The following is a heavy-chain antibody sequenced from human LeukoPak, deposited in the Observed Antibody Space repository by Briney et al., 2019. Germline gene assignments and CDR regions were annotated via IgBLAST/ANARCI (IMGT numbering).Heavy chain of an antibody. V-gene: IGHV3-23*01. CDR3: AKATSIAARPNYFDY. Sequence: SGGSLRLSCAASGFTLSSYAMSWVRQAPGKGLEWVSAISGSGGSTYYADSVKGRFTISRDNSKNTLYLQMNSLRAEDTAVYYCAKATSIAARPNYFDYWGQGTLVTVSS. J-gene: IGHJ4*02. CDR2: ISGSGGST. CDR1: GFTLSSYA. D-gene: IGHD6-6*01.